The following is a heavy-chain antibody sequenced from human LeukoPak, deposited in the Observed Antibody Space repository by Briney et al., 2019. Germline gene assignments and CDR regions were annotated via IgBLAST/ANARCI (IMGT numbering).Heavy chain of an antibody. D-gene: IGHD3-3*01. CDR2: ISGSGGST. Sequence: GGSLRLSCAASGFTFSSYAMSWVRQAPGKGLEWVSAISGSGGSTYYADSVKGRFTISRDNSKNTLYLQMNSLRAEDTAVYYCAKGVTIFGVVIIPRWYFDYWGQGTLVTVSS. V-gene: IGHV3-23*01. CDR3: AKGVTIFGVVIIPRWYFDY. CDR1: GFTFSSYA. J-gene: IGHJ4*02.